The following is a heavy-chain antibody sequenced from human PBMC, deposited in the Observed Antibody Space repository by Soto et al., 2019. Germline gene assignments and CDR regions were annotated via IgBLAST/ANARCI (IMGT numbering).Heavy chain of an antibody. CDR2: INHSGST. CDR1: GGSFSGYY. D-gene: IGHD5-12*01. V-gene: IGHV4-34*01. J-gene: IGHJ6*03. Sequence: SETLSLTCAVYGGSFSGYYWSWIRQPPGKGLEWIGEINHSGSTNYNPSLKSRVTISVDTSKNQFSLKLSSVTAADTAVYYCARRPIDYYYYMDVWGKGTTVTVSS. CDR3: ARRPIDYYYYMDV.